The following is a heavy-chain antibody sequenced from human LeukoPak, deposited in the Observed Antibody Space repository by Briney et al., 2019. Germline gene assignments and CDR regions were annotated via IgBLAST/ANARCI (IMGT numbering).Heavy chain of an antibody. Sequence: PGGSLRLSCVASGFTFSKHPMSWVRQAPGNGLELVSAINERGDITKYADSVKGRFTVSRDNSKNTLYLQMNSLRAEDTAVYYCAKDERGYYDSSGFFGAIDYWGQGSLVSVSS. CDR2: INERGDIT. V-gene: IGHV3-23*01. CDR3: AKDERGYYDSSGFFGAIDY. D-gene: IGHD3-22*01. CDR1: GFTFSKHP. J-gene: IGHJ4*02.